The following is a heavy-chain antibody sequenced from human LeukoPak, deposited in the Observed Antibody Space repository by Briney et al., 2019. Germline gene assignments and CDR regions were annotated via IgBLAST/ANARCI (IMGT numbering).Heavy chain of an antibody. Sequence: PGSPLRLFCAASGFTFNNYAMHWVRQAPGKGLEWVAVIWYDGSNKYYADSVQGRFTISRDISKTTLYLQMNSLRAEDTAVYYCARDFGTSAAAILYLDYWGQGTLVTVSP. CDR2: IWYDGSNK. D-gene: IGHD2-2*01. CDR3: ARDFGTSAAAILYLDY. CDR1: GFTFNNYA. V-gene: IGHV3-33*01. J-gene: IGHJ4*02.